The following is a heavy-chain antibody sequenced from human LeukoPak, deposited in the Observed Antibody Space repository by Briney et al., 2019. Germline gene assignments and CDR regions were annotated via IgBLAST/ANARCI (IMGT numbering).Heavy chain of an antibody. V-gene: IGHV1-2*02. CDR1: GYTFTSYG. CDR3: ARELRLGAFDP. CDR2: ISPNSGGA. D-gene: IGHD7-27*01. J-gene: IGHJ5*02. Sequence: ASVRVSCKASGYTFTSYGISWVRQAPGQGLEWMGWISPNSGGANYAQKFLGRVTMTRDTSISTAYMELSRLRSDDTAIYYCARELRLGAFDPWGQGTLVAVSS.